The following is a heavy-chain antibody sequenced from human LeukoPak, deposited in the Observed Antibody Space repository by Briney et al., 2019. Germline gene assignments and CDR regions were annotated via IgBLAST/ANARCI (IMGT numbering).Heavy chain of an antibody. J-gene: IGHJ4*02. CDR3: ARVGSRRGYFDY. CDR2: FDPEDGET. Sequence: ASVKVSCKVSGYTLTELSMHWVRQAPGKGLEWMGGFDPEDGETIYAQKFQGRVTMSEDTSTDTAYMELSSLRSEDTAVYCCARVGSRRGYFDYWGQGTLVTVSS. V-gene: IGHV1-24*01. CDR1: GYTLTELS. D-gene: IGHD2-15*01.